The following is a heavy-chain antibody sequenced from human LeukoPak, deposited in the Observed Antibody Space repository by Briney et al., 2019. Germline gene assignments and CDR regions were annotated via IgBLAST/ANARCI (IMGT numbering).Heavy chain of an antibody. D-gene: IGHD3-22*01. V-gene: IGHV1-2*02. J-gene: IGHJ1*01. CDR2: INPNSGGT. CDR1: GYTFTGYY. CDR3: ASYYYDSSGYYYLYFQH. Sequence: GASVKVSCKASGYTFTGYYMHWVRQAPGQGLEWMGWINPNSGGTKYAQKFQGRVTMTSDASISTAYMELSRLRSDDTAVYYCASYYYDSSGYYYLYFQHWGQGTLVTVSS.